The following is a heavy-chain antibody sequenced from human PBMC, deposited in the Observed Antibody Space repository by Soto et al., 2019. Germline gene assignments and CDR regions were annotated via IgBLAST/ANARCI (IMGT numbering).Heavy chain of an antibody. CDR1: GYTFSNYG. V-gene: IGHV3-33*01. D-gene: IGHD6-13*01. CDR2: IWHDGSNQ. CDR3: ARVFNIAAPRGAYNYYTLDV. Sequence: QVQLLESGGGVVQTGRSLTLSCAASGYTFSNYGMHWVRQAPGKGLEWVAVIWHDGSNQYYADSVQGRFTVSRDNSDNTLYLQLNSLRAEDTAVYYCARVFNIAAPRGAYNYYTLDVWGRGTTVTVSS. J-gene: IGHJ6*02.